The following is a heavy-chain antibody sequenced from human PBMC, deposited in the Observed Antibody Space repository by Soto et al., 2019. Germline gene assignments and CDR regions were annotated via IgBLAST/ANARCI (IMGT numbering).Heavy chain of an antibody. CDR1: GFTFSTYG. CDR2: MSYDGTKQ. V-gene: IGHV3-30*18. D-gene: IGHD3-10*01. J-gene: IGHJ3*02. CDR3: AKDRRYYGSGVWGTLDAFDI. Sequence: PGGSLRLSCAASGFTFSTYGMHWVRQAPGKGLEWVAAMSYDGTKQYYVDSVKGRFTISRDNSKNTLYLQMNSLRAEDTAVYYCAKDRRYYGSGVWGTLDAFDIWGQGTMVTVSS.